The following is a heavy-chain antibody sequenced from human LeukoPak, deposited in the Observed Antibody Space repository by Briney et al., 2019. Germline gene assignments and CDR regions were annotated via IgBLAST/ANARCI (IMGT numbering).Heavy chain of an antibody. J-gene: IGHJ3*02. CDR3: ARVGYCSSTSCYAPSGVAFDI. Sequence: GGSLRLSCAASEFTFSSYWMSWVRQAPGKGLEWVANIKQDGSEKYYVDSVKGRFTISRDNAKNSLYLQMNSLRAEDTAVYYCARVGYCSSTSCYAPSGVAFDIWGQGTMVTVSS. D-gene: IGHD2-2*01. V-gene: IGHV3-7*01. CDR2: IKQDGSEK. CDR1: EFTFSSYW.